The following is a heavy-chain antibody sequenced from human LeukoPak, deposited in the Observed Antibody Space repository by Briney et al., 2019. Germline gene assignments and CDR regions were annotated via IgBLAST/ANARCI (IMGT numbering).Heavy chain of an antibody. V-gene: IGHV1-8*03. D-gene: IGHD2-2*01. J-gene: IGHJ4*02. CDR2: IKPISANT. CDR3: ALIPSFQVVPADY. CDR1: GYTFTSYD. Sequence: GASVKVYCKASGYTFTSYDINWVRQATGQGLEWMGWIKPISANTGDAQKCQSRVTITRNTSISTAYMELSSLRSEDTAVYYCALIPSFQVVPADYWGQGTLVTVSS.